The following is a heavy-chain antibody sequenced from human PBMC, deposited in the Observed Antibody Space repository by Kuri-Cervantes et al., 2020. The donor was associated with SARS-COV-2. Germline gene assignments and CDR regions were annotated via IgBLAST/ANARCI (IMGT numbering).Heavy chain of an antibody. D-gene: IGHD5-18*01. Sequence: GESLKISCAASGFTFSSYSMNWVRQAPGKGLEWASSISSSSSYIYYADSVKGRFTISRDNAKNSLYLQMNSLRAEDTAVYYCARDTLRRGHNDAFDIWGQGTMVTVSS. V-gene: IGHV3-21*01. CDR3: ARDTLRRGHNDAFDI. CDR2: ISSSSSYI. CDR1: GFTFSSYS. J-gene: IGHJ3*02.